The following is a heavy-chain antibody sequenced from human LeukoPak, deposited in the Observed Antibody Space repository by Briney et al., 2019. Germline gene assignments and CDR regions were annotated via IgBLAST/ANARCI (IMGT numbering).Heavy chain of an antibody. CDR2: INPNSGGT. D-gene: IGHD3-22*01. Sequence: ASVKVSCKASGYTFTGYYMHWVRQAPGQGLEWMGWINPNSGGTNYAQKFQGRVTMTRDTSISTAYMELSRLRSDDTAVYYCASGYYDSSGYYFPFDYWGQGTLVTVSS. CDR1: GYTFTGYY. J-gene: IGHJ4*02. CDR3: ASGYYDSSGYYFPFDY. V-gene: IGHV1-2*02.